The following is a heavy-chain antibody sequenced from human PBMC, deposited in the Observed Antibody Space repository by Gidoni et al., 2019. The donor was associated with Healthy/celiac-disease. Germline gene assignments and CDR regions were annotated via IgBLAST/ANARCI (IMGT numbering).Heavy chain of an antibody. J-gene: IGHJ6*02. Sequence: EVQLVESGGGLVQPGRSLRLSCAASGFTFDDYAMPLVRQAPGKGLGWVSGISWNSGSIGYADSVKGRFTISRDNAKNSLYLQMNSLRAEDTALYYCAKDKSAGYCSSTSCYRGYYYGMDVWGQGTTVTVSS. CDR1: GFTFDDYA. D-gene: IGHD2-2*02. CDR3: AKDKSAGYCSSTSCYRGYYYGMDV. CDR2: ISWNSGSI. V-gene: IGHV3-9*01.